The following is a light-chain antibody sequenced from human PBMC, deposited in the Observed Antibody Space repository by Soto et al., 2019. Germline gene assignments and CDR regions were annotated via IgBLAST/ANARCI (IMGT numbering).Light chain of an antibody. CDR3: QQRSNWIT. V-gene: IGKV3-11*01. Sequence: EMVLTQSPATLSLSPGERATLSSRASQSVSSYLAWYQQKPGQAPRLLIYDASNRATGIPARFSGSGSGTDFTLTISSLEPEDFAVYYCQQRSNWITFGQGTRLEIK. CDR2: DAS. CDR1: QSVSSY. J-gene: IGKJ5*01.